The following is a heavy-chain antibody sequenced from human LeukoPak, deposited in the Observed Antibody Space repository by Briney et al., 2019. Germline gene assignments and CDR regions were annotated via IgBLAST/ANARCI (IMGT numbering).Heavy chain of an antibody. V-gene: IGHV3-7*01. D-gene: IGHD2-2*01. Sequence: PGGSLRLSCAASGFTFSSYWMSWVRQAPGKGLEWVANIKQHGSEKYYVDSVKGRFTISRDNAKNSLYLQMNSLRAEDTAVYYCARDGGGEYQLLYYFDYWGQGTLVNVSS. CDR1: GFTFSSYW. CDR3: ARDGGGEYQLLYYFDY. J-gene: IGHJ4*02. CDR2: IKQHGSEK.